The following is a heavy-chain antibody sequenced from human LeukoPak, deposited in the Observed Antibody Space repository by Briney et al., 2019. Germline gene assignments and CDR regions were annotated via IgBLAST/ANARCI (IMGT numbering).Heavy chain of an antibody. J-gene: IGHJ4*02. V-gene: IGHV3-9*01. Sequence: GGSLRLSCAASGFTFDDYAMHWVRQAPGKGLEWVSGIGWNSGSIGYADSVKGRFTISRDNAKNSLYLQMNSLRAEDTAVYYCARDSDSSGYCDYWGQGTLVTVSS. CDR1: GFTFDDYA. D-gene: IGHD3-22*01. CDR3: ARDSDSSGYCDY. CDR2: IGWNSGSI.